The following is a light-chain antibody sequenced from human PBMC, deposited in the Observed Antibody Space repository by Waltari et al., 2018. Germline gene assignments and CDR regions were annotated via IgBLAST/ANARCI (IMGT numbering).Light chain of an antibody. J-gene: IGLJ2*01. Sequence: SYELSQPPSMSVSPGQTASITCSGAKLGDKSASWYHQKPGQSPVLVIFQDNKRPPGIPERFSGSNSGNTATLTISGTQAMDEADYYCQAWDSSTLVFGGGTKLTVL. CDR3: QAWDSSTLV. CDR2: QDN. V-gene: IGLV3-1*01. CDR1: KLGDKS.